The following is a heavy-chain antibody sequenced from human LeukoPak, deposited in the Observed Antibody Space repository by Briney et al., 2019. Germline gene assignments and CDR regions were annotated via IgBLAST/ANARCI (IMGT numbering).Heavy chain of an antibody. CDR2: INPDSGGT. J-gene: IGHJ4*02. V-gene: IGHV1-2*02. Sequence: GASMKVSCKAFGYTFTGYYIHWVRQAPGQGLEWMGWINPDSGGTNYAQKFLGRVTMTRDTSVSTAYMELSSLGSDDSAVYYCARDFGIFGTSGWTGQDCWGQGTLVTVSS. CDR1: GYTFTGYY. CDR3: ARDFGIFGTSGWTGQDC. D-gene: IGHD2-2*01.